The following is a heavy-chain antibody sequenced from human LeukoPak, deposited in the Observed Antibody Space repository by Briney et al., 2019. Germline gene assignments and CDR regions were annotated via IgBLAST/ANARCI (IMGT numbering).Heavy chain of an antibody. CDR1: GVSISSGFYY. CDR3: ARHLGTVPYYSYYYMDV. V-gene: IGHV4-39*01. Sequence: PSETLSLTCTVSGVSISSGFYYWGWIRQPPGKGLEWLGTIYYSGTTYYNPYVKSRVTLSVDTTKNQFSLKLNSVSAADTAVYYCARHLGTVPYYSYYYMDVWGKGTTVTVSS. CDR2: IYYSGTT. D-gene: IGHD5-18*01. J-gene: IGHJ6*03.